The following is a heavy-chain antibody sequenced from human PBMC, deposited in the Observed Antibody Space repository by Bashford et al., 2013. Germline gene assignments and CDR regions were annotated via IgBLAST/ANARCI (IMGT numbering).Heavy chain of an antibody. CDR3: SSHLYTSDWYIDY. D-gene: IGHD6-19*01. V-gene: IGHV3-15*01. J-gene: IGHJ4*02. Sequence: VRQAPGKGLEWVGRIKSKADGETTDYAAPVKGRFTISRDDSKNTLYLQMNSLKTEDTAVYYCSSHLYTSDWYIDYWGQGTLVTVSS. CDR2: IKSKADGETT.